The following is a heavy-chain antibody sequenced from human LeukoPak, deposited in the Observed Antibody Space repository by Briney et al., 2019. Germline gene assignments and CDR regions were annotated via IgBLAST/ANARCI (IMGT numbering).Heavy chain of an antibody. V-gene: IGHV3-23*01. J-gene: IGHJ4*02. CDR2: ISGTGDNT. Sequence: EGSLRLSCAASGFTFSSYAMSWVRQAPGKGLEWVSGISGTGDNTYYADSVKGRFTISRDNSKNIVSLQMNNLRAEDTAVYYCARGRGLGVVSPYFDYWGQGTLVTVSS. D-gene: IGHD3-3*01. CDR3: ARGRGLGVVSPYFDY. CDR1: GFTFSSYA.